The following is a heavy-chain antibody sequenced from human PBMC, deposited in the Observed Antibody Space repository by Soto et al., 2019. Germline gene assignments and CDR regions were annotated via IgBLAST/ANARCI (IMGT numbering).Heavy chain of an antibody. D-gene: IGHD6-25*01. V-gene: IGHV3-53*01. J-gene: IGHJ4*02. CDR1: GFTVSNNY. CDR2: IYSGGYT. CDR3: ATQRGGGGY. Sequence: EVQLVESGGGLIQPGGSLRLSCAVSGFTVSNNYMSWVRQAPGKGLEGVSVIYSGGYTAYGDSVKGRFTISRDNSKNTINLQMTTRGADDRAVFSWATQRGGGGYWGQGTLVTVSS.